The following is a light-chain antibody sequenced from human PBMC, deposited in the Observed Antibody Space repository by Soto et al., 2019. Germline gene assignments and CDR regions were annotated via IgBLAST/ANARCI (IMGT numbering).Light chain of an antibody. V-gene: IGKV3-20*01. CDR2: GAS. CDR1: QSVSSSY. Sequence: EIVLTQSPGTLSLSPGERATLSCRASQSVSSSYLAWYQQKPGQAPRLLIYGASSRATGIPDRFSVSGSGTDFTLTISRLEPEDFAVYYCQQYGRSPFTFGPGTKVDIK. J-gene: IGKJ3*01. CDR3: QQYGRSPFT.